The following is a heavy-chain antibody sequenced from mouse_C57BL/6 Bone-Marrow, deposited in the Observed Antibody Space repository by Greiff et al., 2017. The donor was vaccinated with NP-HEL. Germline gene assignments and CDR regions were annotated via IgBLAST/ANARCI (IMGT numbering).Heavy chain of an antibody. J-gene: IGHJ2*01. CDR1: GYTFTDYE. CDR3: TRPGPQVY. CDR2: IDPETGGT. V-gene: IGHV1-15*01. Sequence: QVQLQQSGAELVRPGASVTLSCKASGYTFTDYEMHWVKQTPVHGLEWIGAIDPETGGTAYNQKFKGTAILTADKSSSTAYMELRSLTSEDSAVYYSTRPGPQVYWGQGTTLTVSS.